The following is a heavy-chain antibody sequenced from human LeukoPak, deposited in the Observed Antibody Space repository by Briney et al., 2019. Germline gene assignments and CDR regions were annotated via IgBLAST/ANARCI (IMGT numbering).Heavy chain of an antibody. V-gene: IGHV3-30*18. CDR3: AKARGLLWFGELFILDY. CDR2: ISYDGSNK. J-gene: IGHJ4*02. Sequence: GGSLRLSCAASGFAFSSYGMHWVRQAPGKGLEWVAVISYDGSNKYYADSVKGRSTISRDNSKNTLYLQMNSLRAEDTAVYYCAKARGLLWFGELFILDYWGQGTLVTVSS. D-gene: IGHD3-10*01. CDR1: GFAFSSYG.